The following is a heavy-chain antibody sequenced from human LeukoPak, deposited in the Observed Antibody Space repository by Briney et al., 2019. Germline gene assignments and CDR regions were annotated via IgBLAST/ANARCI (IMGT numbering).Heavy chain of an antibody. CDR1: GFTFSTYA. Sequence: GGSLRLSCAASGFTFSTYAMSWVRQAPGKGLEWVSAISYTSGATFYADSVKGQFTTSRDNSKNTLYLQMDSLRVEDTAIYYCAKDKFYSGYDWGFFDYWGQGTLVTVSS. CDR3: AKDKFYSGYDWGFFDY. V-gene: IGHV3-23*01. CDR2: ISYTSGAT. D-gene: IGHD5-12*01. J-gene: IGHJ4*02.